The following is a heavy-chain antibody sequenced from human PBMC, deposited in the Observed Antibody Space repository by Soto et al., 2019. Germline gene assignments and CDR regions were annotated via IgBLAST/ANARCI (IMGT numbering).Heavy chain of an antibody. Sequence: ASETLSLTCTVSGGSISSYYWSWIRQPPGKGLEWIGYMYYSGSTNYNPSLKSRVTTSVDTSKNQFSLKLSSVTAADTAVYYCARHGPNSYGDYFDYWGQGTLVTVSS. CDR2: MYYSGST. CDR3: ARHGPNSYGDYFDY. CDR1: GGSISSYY. V-gene: IGHV4-59*08. D-gene: IGHD4-17*01. J-gene: IGHJ4*02.